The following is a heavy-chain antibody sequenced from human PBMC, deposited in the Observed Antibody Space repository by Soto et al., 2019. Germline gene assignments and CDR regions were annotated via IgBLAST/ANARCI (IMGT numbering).Heavy chain of an antibody. Sequence: WGSLRLSCAASGFPFSNYAMHWVRQAPGKGLEWVAVVSYDGNNNYYAGSVKGRFTISRDNSRNTLYLQMHSLRTEDTAVYFCASVVVVIPATSPDGFDIWGQGTKVTVSS. CDR2: VSYDGNNN. CDR3: ASVVVVIPATSPDGFDI. J-gene: IGHJ3*02. CDR1: GFPFSNYA. V-gene: IGHV3-30-3*01. D-gene: IGHD2-15*01.